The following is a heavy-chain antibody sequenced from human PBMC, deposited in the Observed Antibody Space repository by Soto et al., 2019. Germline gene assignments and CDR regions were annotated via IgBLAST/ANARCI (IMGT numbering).Heavy chain of an antibody. CDR3: ARRRGDGTSFDY. CDR1: GGSISSSSYY. D-gene: IGHD2-21*02. CDR2: IYYSGST. J-gene: IGHJ4*02. V-gene: IGHV4-39*01. Sequence: QLLESGPGLVKPSETLSLTCTVSGGSISSSSYYWGWIRQPPGKGLEWIGSIYYSGSTYYNPSLKSRVTISVDTSKNQFSLKLSSVTAADTAVYYCARRRGDGTSFDYWGQGTLVTVSS.